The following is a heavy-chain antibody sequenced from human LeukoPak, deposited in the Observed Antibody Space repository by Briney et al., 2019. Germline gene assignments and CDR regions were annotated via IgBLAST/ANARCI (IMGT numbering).Heavy chain of an antibody. V-gene: IGHV3-23*01. D-gene: IGHD1-26*01. CDR1: GFTFSNYA. J-gene: IGHJ4*02. Sequence: GGSLRLSCAASGFTFSNYAISWVRQAPGKGLEWVSGISSSGAGTYYADSVKGRFTISRDNSKNTLYLQMNSLRAEDTAVYYCAKNSLVGATRYDYWGQGTLVTVSS. CDR3: AKNSLVGATRYDY. CDR2: ISSSGAGT.